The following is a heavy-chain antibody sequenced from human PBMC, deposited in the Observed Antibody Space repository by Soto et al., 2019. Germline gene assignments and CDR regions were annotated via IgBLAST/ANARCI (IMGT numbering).Heavy chain of an antibody. CDR2: ISGYNGNT. Sequence: QVQLVQSGAEVKKPGASVKVSCKASGYTFTIYGISWVRQAPGQGLEWMGWISGYNGNTDYAQNLQDTVTLTTDAASSTLTIELRTLKSDETAVYYCARVDYYDSSGYYGYWGQGTLITISS. D-gene: IGHD3-22*01. V-gene: IGHV1-18*04. J-gene: IGHJ4*02. CDR1: GYTFTIYG. CDR3: ARVDYYDSSGYYGY.